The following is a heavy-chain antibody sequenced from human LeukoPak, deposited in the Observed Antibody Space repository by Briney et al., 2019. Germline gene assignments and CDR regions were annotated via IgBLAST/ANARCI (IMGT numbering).Heavy chain of an antibody. CDR2: ISGSGGST. Sequence: GGSLRLSCAASGFTFSSYAMSWVRQAPGKGLEWVSAISGSGGSTYYADSVKGRFTISRDNSKNTLYLQMNSLRAEDTAVYYCAKGQPYYDFWSGYKLADWFDPWGQGTLVTVSS. CDR1: GFTFSSYA. J-gene: IGHJ5*02. CDR3: AKGQPYYDFWSGYKLADWFDP. V-gene: IGHV3-23*01. D-gene: IGHD3-3*01.